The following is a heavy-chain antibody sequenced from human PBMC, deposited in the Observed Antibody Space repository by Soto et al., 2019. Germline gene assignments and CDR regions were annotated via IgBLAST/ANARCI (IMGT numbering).Heavy chain of an antibody. J-gene: IGHJ4*02. CDR1: GGTFSSYA. CDR3: ARQGDDFWSGYPYYFDY. V-gene: IGHV1-69*01. CDR2: IIPIFGTA. D-gene: IGHD3-3*01. Sequence: QVQLVQSGAEVKKPESSVKVSCKASGGTFSSYAISWVRQAPGQGLEWMGGIIPIFGTANYAQKFQGRVTITADESTSTAYMELSSLRSEDTAVYYCARQGDDFWSGYPYYFDYWGQGTLVTVSS.